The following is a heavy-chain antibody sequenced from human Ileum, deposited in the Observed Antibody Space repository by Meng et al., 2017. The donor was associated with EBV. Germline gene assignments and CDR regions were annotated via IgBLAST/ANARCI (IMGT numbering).Heavy chain of an antibody. CDR2: IYHRGST. CDR1: VDSMTTNTW. Sequence: QVQMRWSGAGLVKSSGTLTLPCGVSVDSMTTNTWWTWVRQPPGKGLEWIGEIYHRGSTTYNPSLQSRATISVDMSKKQFSLKLRSVTAADTAVYYCARTGVGLAFDYWGLGTLVTVSS. J-gene: IGHJ4*02. V-gene: IGHV4-4*02. D-gene: IGHD2-8*01. CDR3: ARTGVGLAFDY.